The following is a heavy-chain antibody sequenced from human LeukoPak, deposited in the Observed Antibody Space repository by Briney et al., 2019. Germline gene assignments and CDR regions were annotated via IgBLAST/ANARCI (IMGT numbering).Heavy chain of an antibody. J-gene: IGHJ3*02. CDR3: ARLAVFGDAFDI. V-gene: IGHV4-59*01. CDR1: GGSISSYY. CDR2: IYYSGST. Sequence: PSETLSLTCTVSGGSISSYYWSWIRQPPGKGLEWIGYIYYSGSTNYNPSLKRRVTISVDTSKNQFSLKLSSVTAADTAVYYCARLAVFGDAFDIWGQGTMVTVSS. D-gene: IGHD2-21*01.